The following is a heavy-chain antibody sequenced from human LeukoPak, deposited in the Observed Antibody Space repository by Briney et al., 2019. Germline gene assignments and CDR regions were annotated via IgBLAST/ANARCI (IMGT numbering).Heavy chain of an antibody. Sequence: ASVTVSFKASGYTFTIYYMHWVRQAPEQGLEWMGIINPSGGSTSYAQKFQGRVTMTRDTSTSTVYMELNSLRSEDTAVYYCARDGEDYCSSTSCYSFDIWGQGTMVTVSS. D-gene: IGHD2-2*02. CDR1: GYTFTIYY. V-gene: IGHV1-46*01. CDR2: INPSGGST. J-gene: IGHJ3*02. CDR3: ARDGEDYCSSTSCYSFDI.